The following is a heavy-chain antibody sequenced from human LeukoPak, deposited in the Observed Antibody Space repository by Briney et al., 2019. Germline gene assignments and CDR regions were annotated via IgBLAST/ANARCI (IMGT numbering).Heavy chain of an antibody. Sequence: PGGSLRLSCAASGFPFSSNAMGWVRKAPGKGLEWVSPISGSGGSTYYADSVKGRFTISRDNSKNTLYLQMNSLRAEDTAVYYCATTPTIFGVVIHPPDYWGQGTLVTVSS. CDR3: ATTPTIFGVVIHPPDY. CDR2: ISGSGGST. V-gene: IGHV3-23*01. D-gene: IGHD3-3*01. CDR1: GFPFSSNA. J-gene: IGHJ4*02.